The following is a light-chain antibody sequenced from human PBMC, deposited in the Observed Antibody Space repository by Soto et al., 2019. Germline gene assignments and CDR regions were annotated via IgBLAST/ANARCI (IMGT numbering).Light chain of an antibody. J-gene: IGKJ2*01. CDR1: QSISTY. CDR2: FAS. Sequence: DIQMTQSPSSLSASVGDRVTITCRASQSISTYLNWYHQKPGKAPKLLIYFASSLQSGVPSRFSGSGSGTDFTLSISSLQPEDFATYYCQQSYSTPYTFGQGTKLEIK. CDR3: QQSYSTPYT. V-gene: IGKV1-39*01.